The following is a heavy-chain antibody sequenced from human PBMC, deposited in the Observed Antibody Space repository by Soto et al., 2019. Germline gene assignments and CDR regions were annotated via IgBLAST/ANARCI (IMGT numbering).Heavy chain of an antibody. CDR3: AAADSEYYDFWSGYPTAFDI. D-gene: IGHD3-3*01. V-gene: IGHV1-58*02. J-gene: IGHJ3*02. CDR2: IVVGSGNT. Sequence: ASVKVSCKASGFTFTSSAMQWVRQARGQRLEWIGWIVVGSGNTNYAQKFQERVTITRDMSTSTAYMELSSLRSEDTAVYYCAAADSEYYDFWSGYPTAFDIWGQGTMVTVSS. CDR1: GFTFTSSA.